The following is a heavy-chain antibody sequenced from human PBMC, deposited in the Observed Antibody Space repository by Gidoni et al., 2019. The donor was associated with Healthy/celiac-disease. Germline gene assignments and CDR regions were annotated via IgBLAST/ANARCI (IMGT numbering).Heavy chain of an antibody. Sequence: SRDNSKNTLYLQMNSLRAEDTAVYYCAREGWEYSAYFDYWGQGTLVTVSS. V-gene: IGHV3-30*07. D-gene: IGHD5-18*01. J-gene: IGHJ4*02. CDR3: AREGWEYSAYFDY.